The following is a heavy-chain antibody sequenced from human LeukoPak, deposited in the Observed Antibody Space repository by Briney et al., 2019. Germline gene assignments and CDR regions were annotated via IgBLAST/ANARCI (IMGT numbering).Heavy chain of an antibody. D-gene: IGHD3-3*01. J-gene: IGHJ4*02. CDR1: GFTFSSYA. V-gene: IGHV3-23*01. CDR2: ISGSGGST. CDR3: AKSWSGSGYYLYFDY. Sequence: GGSLRLSCAASGFTFSSYAMSWVRQAPGKGLEWVSAISGSGGSTYYADSVKGRFTISRDNSKNTLYLQMNSLRAEDTAVYYCAKSWSGSGYYLYFDYWGQGTLVTVSS.